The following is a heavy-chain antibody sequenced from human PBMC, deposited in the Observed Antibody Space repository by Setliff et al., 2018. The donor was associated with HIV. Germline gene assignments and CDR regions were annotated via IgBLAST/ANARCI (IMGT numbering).Heavy chain of an antibody. J-gene: IGHJ4*02. Sequence: SETLSLTCTVSGGSTDSGSYYWAWIRQPPGKGLEWIGSMYYTGSTYYNPSLKSRVTIAIDTSKNQFSLKLNSVTAADTAMYYCARDGGSSGWYFVLGYSDYWGPGTLVTVSS. D-gene: IGHD6-19*01. V-gene: IGHV4-39*02. CDR2: MYYTGST. CDR1: GGSTDSGSYY. CDR3: ARDGGSSGWYFVLGYSDY.